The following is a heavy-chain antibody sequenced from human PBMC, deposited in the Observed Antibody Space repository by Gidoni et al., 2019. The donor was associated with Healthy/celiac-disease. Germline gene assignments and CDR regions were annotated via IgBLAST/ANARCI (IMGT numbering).Heavy chain of an antibody. Sequence: EVQLVESGGGRVKPGGSLRLSCAASGSPFSSYSMNWVRQAPGKGLGWVSSISSSSSYIYYADSVKGRFTISRDNAKNSLYLQMNSLRAEDTAVYYCARLGYCSGGSCSSTSISYFDYWGQGTLVTVSS. V-gene: IGHV3-21*01. CDR1: GSPFSSYS. J-gene: IGHJ4*02. CDR2: ISSSSSYI. D-gene: IGHD2-15*01. CDR3: ARLGYCSGGSCSSTSISYFDY.